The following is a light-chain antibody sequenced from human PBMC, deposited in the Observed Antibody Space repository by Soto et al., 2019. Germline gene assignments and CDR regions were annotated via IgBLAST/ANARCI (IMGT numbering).Light chain of an antibody. J-gene: IGKJ1*01. V-gene: IGKV3-11*01. CDR1: QYINTR. CDR3: HPRQSWPRT. Sequence: EIVLTQTTATLSSFPGDIVTLSCRASQYINTRLAWYQHRPGQAPRLLIYQTSLRAAGIPARFSASGSGTDFTLTISDVQPEDFALYYCHPRQSWPRTFGQGTKVDI. CDR2: QTS.